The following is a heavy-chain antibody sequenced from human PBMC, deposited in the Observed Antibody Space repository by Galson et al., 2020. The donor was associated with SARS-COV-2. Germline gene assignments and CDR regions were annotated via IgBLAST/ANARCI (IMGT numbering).Heavy chain of an antibody. D-gene: IGHD3-9*01. CDR2: ISSSGSTI. CDR1: GFTFSDYY. J-gene: IGHJ4*02. V-gene: IGHV3-11*01. Sequence: KIGESLKLSCADSGFTFSDYYMSWISQAPGKGLEWVAYISSSGSTIYYADSVKGRFTIYRDNAKNSLYLKMNSLRAEDTAVYYCARDDILTGYYYWGQGTLVTVSS. CDR3: ARDDILTGYYY.